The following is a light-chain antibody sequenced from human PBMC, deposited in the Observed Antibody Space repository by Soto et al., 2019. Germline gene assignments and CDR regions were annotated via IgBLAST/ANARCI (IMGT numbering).Light chain of an antibody. CDR3: CSYAGSYTFV. Sequence: QSVLTQPRSVSGSPGQSVTISCTGTASDVGGYSYVSWYQQHPGKVPKLIIYDVSKWPSGVPDRVSGSKSGNTASLTISGLQAEDEGDYYCCSYAGSYTFVFGTGTKLTVL. J-gene: IGLJ1*01. CDR1: ASDVGGYSY. V-gene: IGLV2-11*01. CDR2: DVS.